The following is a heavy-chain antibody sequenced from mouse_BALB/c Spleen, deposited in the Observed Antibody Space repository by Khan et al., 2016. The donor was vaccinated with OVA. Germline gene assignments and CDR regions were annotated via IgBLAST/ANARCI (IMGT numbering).Heavy chain of an antibody. CDR3: ARREYLMAWFAY. J-gene: IGHJ3*01. Sequence: VQLQESGPGLVQPSQSLSITCTVSGFSLTNFGVHWVRQSPGQGLEWLGAIWSGGSTDYNAAFKSRLSISKDNSKSQVFFKMNSLQANDTATYYCARREYLMAWFAYWGQGTLVTVSA. V-gene: IGHV2-2*02. CDR1: GFSLTNFG. CDR2: IWSGGST.